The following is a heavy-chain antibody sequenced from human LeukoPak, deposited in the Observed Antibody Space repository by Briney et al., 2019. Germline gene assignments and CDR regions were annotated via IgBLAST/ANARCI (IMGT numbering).Heavy chain of an antibody. Sequence: SETLSLTCTVSGGSISSTGYYWGWIRQPPGKGLEWIGTIYYSGSTYYNPSLKSRVTISVDTSKNQFSLKLSSVTAADTAVYYWARQGYSIPKGYFDYWGQGTLVTVSS. CDR2: IYYSGST. CDR3: ARQGYSIPKGYFDY. J-gene: IGHJ4*02. CDR1: GGSISSTGYY. D-gene: IGHD3-3*02. V-gene: IGHV4-39*01.